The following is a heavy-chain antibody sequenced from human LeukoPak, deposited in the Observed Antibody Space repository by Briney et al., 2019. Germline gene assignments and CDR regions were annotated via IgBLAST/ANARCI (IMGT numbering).Heavy chain of an antibody. CDR3: ARGVSD. V-gene: IGHV3-23*01. CDR1: GFTFYIYA. CDR2: ISGNGINT. D-gene: IGHD3-16*01. Sequence: GGALRLSCANSGFTFYIYAMNLVRQAPGKGLEWVSIISGNGINTYYADSVKGRFTISRDDSKNTLYLQMNSLRADDTAIYYCARGVSDWGQGTLVTVAS. J-gene: IGHJ4*02.